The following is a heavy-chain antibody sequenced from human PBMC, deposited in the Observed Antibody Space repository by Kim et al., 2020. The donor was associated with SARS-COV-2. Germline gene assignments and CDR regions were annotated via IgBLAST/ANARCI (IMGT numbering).Heavy chain of an antibody. CDR3: AKMVIMDGYNYFYYYAMDG. D-gene: IGHD2-21*01. J-gene: IGHJ6*02. CDR2: ISGGALNK. V-gene: IGHV3-23*01. CDR1: GFTFDTYA. Sequence: GGSLRLSCVASGFTFDTYAMSWVRQAPGKGLEWVSVISGGALNKFYSDSVRGRFTISRDNTKNTLYLQMNSLRAEDTALYYCAKMVIMDGYNYFYYYAMDGWGQGTVVTDSS.